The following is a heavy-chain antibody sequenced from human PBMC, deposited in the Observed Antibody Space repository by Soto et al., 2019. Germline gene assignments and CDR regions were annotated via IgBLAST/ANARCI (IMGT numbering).Heavy chain of an antibody. CDR3: ARVPVYGSSYLGAFDY. CDR2: ISYDGSNK. J-gene: IGHJ4*02. D-gene: IGHD6-13*01. Sequence: QVQLVESGGGVVQPGRSLRLSCAASGFTFSSYGMHWVRQAPGKGLEWVAVISYDGSNKYYADAVKGRYTISGDNYKNTLYLQMNSLRAEDTAVYYCARVPVYGSSYLGAFDYWGQGTLVTVSS. V-gene: IGHV3-30*03. CDR1: GFTFSSYG.